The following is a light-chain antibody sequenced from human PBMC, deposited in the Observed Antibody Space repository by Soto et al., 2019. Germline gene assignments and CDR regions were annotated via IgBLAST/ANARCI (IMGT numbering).Light chain of an antibody. CDR3: QQYATYSPEWT. CDR2: GAS. CDR1: QSIGTW. V-gene: IGKV1-5*01. J-gene: IGKJ1*01. Sequence: DIPMTQSPSTLSASVGDSVTVTCRASQSIGTWLAWYQQKPGTAPKLLIDGASSLETGVSSRFSGSGSGTKFTLTITSLHPDDFATYYCQQYATYSPEWTFGQGTKVDIK.